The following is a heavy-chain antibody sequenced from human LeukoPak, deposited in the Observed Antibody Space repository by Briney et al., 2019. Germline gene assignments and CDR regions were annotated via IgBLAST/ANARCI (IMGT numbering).Heavy chain of an antibody. CDR1: GFTFSSYA. D-gene: IGHD6-19*01. CDR2: ISGSGGST. Sequence: HPGGSLRLSCAASGFTFSSYAMSWVRQAPGKGLEWVSAISGSGGSTYYADSVKGRFTISRDNSKNTLYLQMNSLRAEDTAVYYCAKDFSSSGWYDYWGQGTLVTVSS. J-gene: IGHJ4*02. V-gene: IGHV3-23*01. CDR3: AKDFSSSGWYDY.